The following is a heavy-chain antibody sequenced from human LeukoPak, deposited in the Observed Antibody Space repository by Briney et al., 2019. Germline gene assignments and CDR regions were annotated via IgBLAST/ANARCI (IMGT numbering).Heavy chain of an antibody. CDR1: VYTLTELS. V-gene: IGHV1-18*01. Sequence: ASVKVSCKVSVYTLTELSMHWVRRAPGQGLEWMGWISPYNGNTNYAQKLQGRVTVTIDTSTTTAYMELRSLKSDDTAVYYCARGGAASGYDHWGQRTLGTVSS. CDR2: ISPYNGNT. D-gene: IGHD6-13*01. J-gene: IGHJ5*02. CDR3: ARGGAASGYDH.